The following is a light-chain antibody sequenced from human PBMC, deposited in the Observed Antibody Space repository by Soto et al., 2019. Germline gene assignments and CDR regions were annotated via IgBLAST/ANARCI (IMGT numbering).Light chain of an antibody. CDR2: DTS. J-gene: IGKJ2*01. CDR1: QSIRTN. CDR3: QHYDNWPFT. V-gene: IGKV3-15*01. Sequence: NVLTQSPGTLSLSPGERATLSCRASQSIRTNLAWYRRKPGQAPSLLIYDTSTRATGIPARFSGSGSGTEFTLTISSLHSEDFGIYYCQHYDNWPFTFGQGTKVDIK.